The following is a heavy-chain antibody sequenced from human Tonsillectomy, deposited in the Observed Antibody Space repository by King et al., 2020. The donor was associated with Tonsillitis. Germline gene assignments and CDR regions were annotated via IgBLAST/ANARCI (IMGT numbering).Heavy chain of an antibody. J-gene: IGHJ6*02. Sequence: VQLQQWGAGLLKPSETLSLSCAVYGGSFSDYYWNWIRQPPGKGLEWIGEINHSGSTNYNPSLKSRVTISVDMSKNQFSLKLDSVTAADTAVYYCARDRYCSGDRCYSGMDVWGQGTTVTVSS. D-gene: IGHD2-15*01. CDR1: GGSFSDYY. CDR2: INHSGST. CDR3: ARDRYCSGDRCYSGMDV. V-gene: IGHV4-34*01.